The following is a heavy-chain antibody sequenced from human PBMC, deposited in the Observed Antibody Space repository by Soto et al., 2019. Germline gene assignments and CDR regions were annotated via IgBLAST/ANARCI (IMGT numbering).Heavy chain of an antibody. Sequence: GGALRVSCAASGFTFSRYGMHWVRQAPGKGLEWVAVISYDGSNKYYADSVKGRFTISRDNSKNTLYLQMNSLRAEDTAVYYCAKDRLDSSGYYLALVYWGQGT. CDR3: AKDRLDSSGYYLALVY. V-gene: IGHV3-30*18. D-gene: IGHD3-22*01. J-gene: IGHJ4*02. CDR2: ISYDGSNK. CDR1: GFTFSRYG.